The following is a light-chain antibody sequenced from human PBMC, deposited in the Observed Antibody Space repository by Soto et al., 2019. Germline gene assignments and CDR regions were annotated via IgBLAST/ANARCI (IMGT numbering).Light chain of an antibody. J-gene: IGKJ1*01. CDR2: DAS. CDR1: QDISNN. Sequence: DIQMTQSPSSLSASVGDRVTITCQASQDISNNLNWYQQKPGKAPKLLINDASSLETGVPSRFSGSGSGTDFTFTISSLQPEDIATYSCQQYDNSPPTFGQGTKVDNK. V-gene: IGKV1-33*01. CDR3: QQYDNSPPT.